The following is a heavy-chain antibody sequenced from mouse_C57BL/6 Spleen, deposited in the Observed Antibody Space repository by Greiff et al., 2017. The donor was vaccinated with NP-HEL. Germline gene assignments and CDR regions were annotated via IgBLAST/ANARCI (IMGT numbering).Heavy chain of an antibody. CDR2: IYPGDGDT. CDR1: GYAFSSYW. D-gene: IGHD2-4*01. V-gene: IGHV1-80*01. CDR3: ARQDYLYAMDY. Sequence: QVQLKQSGAELVKPGASVKISCKASGYAFSSYWMNWVKQRPGKGLEWIGQIYPGDGDTNYNGKFKGKATLTADISSSTAYMQLSSLTSEDSAVYFCARQDYLYAMDYWGQGTSVTVSS. J-gene: IGHJ4*01.